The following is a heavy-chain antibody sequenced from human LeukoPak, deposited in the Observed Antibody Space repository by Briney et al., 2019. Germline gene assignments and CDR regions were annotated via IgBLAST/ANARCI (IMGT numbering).Heavy chain of an antibody. J-gene: IGHJ5*02. Sequence: GGSLRLSCAASGFTVSTNYMTWVRQTPGKGLEWVSLIYSGGSIYYAASVKGRFTISRDHSKNTLYLQMNSLRAEDTAVYYCARVSRCTAGSCFSGDRSWLDPWGQGTLVTVSS. CDR1: GFTVSTNY. D-gene: IGHD2-15*01. V-gene: IGHV3-53*01. CDR2: IYSGGSI. CDR3: ARVSRCTAGSCFSGDRSWLDP.